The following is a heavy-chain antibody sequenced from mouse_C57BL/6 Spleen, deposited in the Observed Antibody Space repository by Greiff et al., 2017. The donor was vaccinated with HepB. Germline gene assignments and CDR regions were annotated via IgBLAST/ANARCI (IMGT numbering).Heavy chain of an antibody. V-gene: IGHV5-16*01. J-gene: IGHJ4*01. CDR3: ARDRNWDGAMDY. D-gene: IGHD4-1*01. Sequence: EVHLVESAGGLVQPGSSMKLSCTASGFTFSDYYMAWVRQVPEKGLEWVANINYDGSSTYYLDSLKSRFIISRDNAKNILYLQMSSLKSEDTATYYCARDRNWDGAMDYWGQGTSVTVSS. CDR1: GFTFSDYY. CDR2: INYDGSST.